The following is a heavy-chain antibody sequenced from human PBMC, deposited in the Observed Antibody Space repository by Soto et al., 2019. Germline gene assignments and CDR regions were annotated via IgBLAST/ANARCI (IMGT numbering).Heavy chain of an antibody. J-gene: IGHJ6*02. D-gene: IGHD2-15*01. CDR2: IYYSGST. Sequence: SETLSLTCTVSGGSISSGGYYWSWIRQHPGKGLEWIGYIYYSGSTYYNPSLKSRVTISVDTSKNQFSLKLSSVTAADTAVYYCARDKILDRYYYYGMDVWGQGTTVTVSS. CDR1: GGSISSGGYY. V-gene: IGHV4-31*03. CDR3: ARDKILDRYYYYGMDV.